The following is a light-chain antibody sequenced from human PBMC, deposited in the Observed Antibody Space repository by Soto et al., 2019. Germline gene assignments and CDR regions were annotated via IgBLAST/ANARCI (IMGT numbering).Light chain of an antibody. CDR2: EVT. CDR3: CSYAGSSYYV. CDR1: SSDVGAYNY. J-gene: IGLJ1*01. V-gene: IGLV2-14*01. Sequence: QSALTQPASVSGSPGQSITISCTGTSSDVGAYNYVSWYQQHPGKAPKLMIFEVTNRPSGISTRFSGSKSGNTASLTISGLQAEDEAYYYCCSYAGSSYYVFGSGTKVTVL.